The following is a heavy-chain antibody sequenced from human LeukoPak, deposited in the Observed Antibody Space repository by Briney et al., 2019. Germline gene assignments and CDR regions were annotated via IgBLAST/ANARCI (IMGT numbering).Heavy chain of an antibody. CDR3: AKDTAIQFLEPAF. CDR2: IWFDGSVK. Sequence: QTGGSLRLSGAASGFTFNTHGMHWVRQAPGKGLEWVAAIWFDGSVKHYSDAVKGRFTISRDNSLDTLYLQMNSLRVEDTAMYYCAKDTAIQFLEPAFWGQGTLVTVSP. CDR1: GFTFNTHG. V-gene: IGHV3-33*06. D-gene: IGHD3-3*01. J-gene: IGHJ4*02.